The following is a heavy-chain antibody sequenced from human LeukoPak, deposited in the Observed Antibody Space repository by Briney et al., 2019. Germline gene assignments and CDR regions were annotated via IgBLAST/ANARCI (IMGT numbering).Heavy chain of an antibody. Sequence: GGSLRLSCTVSGFTFSGYEMNWVRQAPGKGLEWVSYISSSGSTIFYADSVKGRFAISRDNAKNSLYLQMNSLRAEDTAVYYCARRGIQLWPHDDYWGQGTLVTVSS. D-gene: IGHD5-18*01. J-gene: IGHJ4*02. CDR2: ISSSGSTI. CDR1: GFTFSGYE. CDR3: ARRGIQLWPHDDY. V-gene: IGHV3-48*03.